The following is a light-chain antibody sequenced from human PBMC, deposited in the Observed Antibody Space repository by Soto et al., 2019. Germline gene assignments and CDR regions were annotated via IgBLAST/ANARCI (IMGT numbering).Light chain of an antibody. CDR1: QSVSSYY. CDR3: QQYGGSSWT. CDR2: GAS. J-gene: IGKJ1*01. V-gene: IGKV3-20*01. Sequence: EIVLTQSPGTLSLSPGERATLSCRASQSVSSYYLAWYQQKPGQAPRLLIHGASSRATGIPDRFSGSESGTDFTLTISRLEPEDFAVYYCQQYGGSSWTFGQGTKVDIK.